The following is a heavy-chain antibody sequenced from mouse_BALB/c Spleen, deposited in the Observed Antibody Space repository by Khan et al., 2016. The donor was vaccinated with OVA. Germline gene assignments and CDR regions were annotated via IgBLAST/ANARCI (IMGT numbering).Heavy chain of an antibody. V-gene: IGHV1S137*01. J-gene: IGHJ3*01. CDR3: DRGGGGDRFAY. CDR2: VNTYYGDA. Sequence: QIQLVQSGAELVRPGVSVKISCKGSGYTFTDFTMHWVKQSHAKSLEWIGVVNTYYGDATYNQKFKGKATMTVDKSSTTAYMELARLTSEDSAIYCGDRGGGGDRFAYWGQGTLVTVSA. CDR1: GYTFTDFT.